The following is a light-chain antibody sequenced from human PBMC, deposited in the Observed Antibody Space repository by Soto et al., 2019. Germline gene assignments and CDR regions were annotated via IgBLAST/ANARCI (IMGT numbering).Light chain of an antibody. Sequence: QSALTQPPSVSGSPGQSVTISCTGTSSDFNNYDRVSWYQRPPGTGPKLIIFEVNNRPSGVPDRFSGSKSGNTASLTISGLQAEDEGEYYCSLYTTGSTYVFGPGTKVTV. CDR3: SLYTTGSTYV. CDR2: EVN. CDR1: SSDFNNYDR. V-gene: IGLV2-18*01. J-gene: IGLJ1*01.